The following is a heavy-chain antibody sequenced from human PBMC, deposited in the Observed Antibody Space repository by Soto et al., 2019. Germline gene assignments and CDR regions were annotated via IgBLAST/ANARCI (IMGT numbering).Heavy chain of an antibody. V-gene: IGHV4-38-2*01. CDR1: GDSVSRGFY. Sequence: SETLSLTCGVSGDSVSRGFYWGWIRQPPGKGLEWIGSIYRSGNTYYNPSLKSRVTISVDGSKNQFSLKLHSVTAADTAVYYCARGPPIATAPTSFYNWFDPWGQGTLVTVSS. D-gene: IGHD1-1*01. CDR3: ARGPPIATAPTSFYNWFDP. J-gene: IGHJ5*02. CDR2: IYRSGNT.